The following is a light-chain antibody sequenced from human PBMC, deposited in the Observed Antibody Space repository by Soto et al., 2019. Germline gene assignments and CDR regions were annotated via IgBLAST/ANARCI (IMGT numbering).Light chain of an antibody. Sequence: DIQMTQSPSTLSGSVGDRVTITCRASQDMNTYIAWYQHTPGKAPKPLIYGASTLLSGVPSNFSGSASGTDFTLTISSLQPEDLATYYCLQYRASPSTFGGGTKV. CDR2: GAS. CDR3: LQYRASPST. V-gene: IGKV1-16*02. J-gene: IGKJ4*01. CDR1: QDMNTY.